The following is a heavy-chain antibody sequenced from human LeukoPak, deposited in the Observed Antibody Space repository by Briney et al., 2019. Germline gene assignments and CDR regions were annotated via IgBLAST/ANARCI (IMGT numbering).Heavy chain of an antibody. CDR3: ARKIVGATGFDY. CDR1: GGSISSYY. CDR2: ICYSGST. Sequence: SETLSLTCTVSGGSISSYYWSWTRQPPGKGLEWIGYICYSGSTNYNPSLKSRVTISVDTSKNQFSLKLSSVTAADTAVYYCARKIVGATGFDYWGQGTLVTVSS. V-gene: IGHV4-59*01. J-gene: IGHJ4*02. D-gene: IGHD1-26*01.